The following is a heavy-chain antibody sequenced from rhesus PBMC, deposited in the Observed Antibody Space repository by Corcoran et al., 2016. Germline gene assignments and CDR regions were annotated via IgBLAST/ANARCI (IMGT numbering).Heavy chain of an antibody. CDR1: GGSISSNY. Sequence: QLQLQESGPGLVKPSETLSVNCAVSGGSISSNYWSWIRQPPGKGREWIGRIYGSGSSTTYNPSHKSRVTLSVDTSKNHLSLKLSSVTAADTAVYYCARPYRGDSGSYYYDYWGQGVLVTVSS. V-gene: IGHV4-169*01. J-gene: IGHJ4*01. CDR3: ARPYRGDSGSYYYDY. CDR2: IYGSGSST. D-gene: IGHD3-16*01.